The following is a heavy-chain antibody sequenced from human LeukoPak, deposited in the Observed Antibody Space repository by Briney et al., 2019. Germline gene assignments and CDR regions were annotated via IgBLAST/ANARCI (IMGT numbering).Heavy chain of an antibody. CDR1: GFTFSTYG. CDR3: AGDVSSGYLGFDY. D-gene: IGHD3-22*01. Sequence: PGGSLRLSCAASGFTFSTYGMQWVRQAPGKGLEWVAAIWYDGSEKYYADSVKGRFTISRDNSKNTLYVQMNSLRAEDTAVYYCAGDVSSGYLGFDYWGQGTLVTVSS. V-gene: IGHV3-33*01. J-gene: IGHJ4*02. CDR2: IWYDGSEK.